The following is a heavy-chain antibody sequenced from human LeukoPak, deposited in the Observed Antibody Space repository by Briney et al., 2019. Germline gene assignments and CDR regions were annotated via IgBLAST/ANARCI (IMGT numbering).Heavy chain of an antibody. CDR2: INPNSGGT. CDR1: GYTFTGYY. J-gene: IGHJ5*02. Sequence: GASVKVSCKASGYTFTGYYMHWVRQAPGQGLEWMGWINPNSGGTNYAQKFQGWVTMTRDTSISTAYMELSRLRSDDTAVYYCARGGNIVVVPAAQTGNWFDPWGQGTLVTVSS. CDR3: ARGGNIVVVPAAQTGNWFDP. V-gene: IGHV1-2*04. D-gene: IGHD2-2*01.